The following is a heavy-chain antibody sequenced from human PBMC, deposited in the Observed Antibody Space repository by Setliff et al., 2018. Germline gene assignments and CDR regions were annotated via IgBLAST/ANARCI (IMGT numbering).Heavy chain of an antibody. CDR2: INPSGGLT. J-gene: IGHJ3*02. V-gene: IGHV1-46*03. CDR1: GYTLTNYY. D-gene: IGHD3-3*01. CDR3: ARDRYYNSWSGTPITAPHDAFDI. Sequence: EASVKVSCKASGYTLTNYYMHWVRQAPGQGLEWMGIINPSGGLTRYAQKFQGRVTMTRDTSTSTVYMEVSSLRSEDTAVYYCARDRYYNSWSGTPITAPHDAFDIWGQGTMVTVSS.